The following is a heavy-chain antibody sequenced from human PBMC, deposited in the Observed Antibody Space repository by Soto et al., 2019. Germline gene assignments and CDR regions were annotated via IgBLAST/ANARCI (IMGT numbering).Heavy chain of an antibody. CDR1: GGTFSSYA. J-gene: IGHJ4*02. CDR2: IIPIFGTA. CDR3: ARSWELRATFDY. D-gene: IGHD1-26*01. Sequence: ASVKVSCKASGGTFSSYAISWVRQAPGQGLEWMGGIIPIFGTANYAQKFQGRVTITADESTSIAYMELSSLRSEDTAVYYCARSWELRATFDYWGQGTLVTVSS. V-gene: IGHV1-69*13.